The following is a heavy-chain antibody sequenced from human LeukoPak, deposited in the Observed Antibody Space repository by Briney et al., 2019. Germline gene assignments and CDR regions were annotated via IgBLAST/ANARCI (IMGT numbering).Heavy chain of an antibody. J-gene: IGHJ4*02. D-gene: IGHD3-10*01. CDR2: INPNSGGT. V-gene: IGHV1-2*06. CDR1: GYTFTGYY. CDR3: ARDITMVSYDY. Sequence: ASVKVSCKASGYTFTGYYMHWVRQAPGRGLEWMGRINPNSGGTNYAQKFQGRVTMTRDTSISTAYMELSRLRSDDTAVYYCARDITMVSYDYWGQGTLVTVSS.